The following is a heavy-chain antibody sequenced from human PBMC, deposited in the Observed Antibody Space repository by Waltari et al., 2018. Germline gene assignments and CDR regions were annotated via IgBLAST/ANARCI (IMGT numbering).Heavy chain of an antibody. CDR1: GGSISSSRYY. V-gene: IGHV4-39*07. Sequence: QLQLQESGPGLVKPSETLSLTCTVSGGSISSSRYYWGWIRQPPGKGLQWIGSIIYSGRTYYNPSLRSRVTISVDTSKNQFSLKLNSVTAADTAVYYCARLRVGATDYWGQGTLVTVSS. J-gene: IGHJ4*02. D-gene: IGHD1-26*01. CDR2: IIYSGRT. CDR3: ARLRVGATDY.